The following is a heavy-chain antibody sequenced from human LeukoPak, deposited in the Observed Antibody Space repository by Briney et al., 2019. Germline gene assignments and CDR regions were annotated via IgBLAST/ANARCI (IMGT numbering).Heavy chain of an antibody. Sequence: SETLSLTCTVSGGSISSYYWSWIRQPPGKGLEWIGYIYYSGSTIYNPSLKSRVTISVDTSKNQFSLKLSSVSAADTAVYYCAGGRRDAYNYNYWGQGTLVTVSS. J-gene: IGHJ4*02. CDR2: IYYSGST. D-gene: IGHD5-24*01. V-gene: IGHV4-59*01. CDR3: AGGRRDAYNYNY. CDR1: GGSISSYY.